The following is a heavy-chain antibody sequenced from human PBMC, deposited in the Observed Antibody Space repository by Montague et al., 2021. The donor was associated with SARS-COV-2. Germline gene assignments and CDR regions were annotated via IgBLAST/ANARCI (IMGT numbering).Heavy chain of an antibody. CDR2: ISGSGGAT. Sequence: SLSLSCAASGFSFSSYAMSWVRRAPGKGLEWVSAISGSGGATYYADSVKGRFIISRDSSKKTMSLQMNRLTPEDTAVYYCAKLAYYDILNWFDPWGQGTLVTVSS. CDR1: GFSFSSYA. CDR3: AKLAYYDILNWFDP. J-gene: IGHJ5*02. V-gene: IGHV3-23*01. D-gene: IGHD3-9*01.